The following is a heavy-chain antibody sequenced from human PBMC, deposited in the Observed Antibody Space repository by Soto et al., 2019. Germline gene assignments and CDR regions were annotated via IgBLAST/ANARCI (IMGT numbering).Heavy chain of an antibody. Sequence: QVQLQESGPGLVKPSQTLSRTCTVSGGSISSGGYDWSWIRQHPGKGLEWIGYIYYSGSTYYNPSLKRRVTISVDTSKNQFSLKLSSVTAADTDVYYCARVRGGWYFDLWGRGTLVTVS. CDR1: GGSISSGGYD. CDR3: ARVRGGWYFDL. CDR2: IYYSGST. D-gene: IGHD2-15*01. J-gene: IGHJ2*01. V-gene: IGHV4-31*03.